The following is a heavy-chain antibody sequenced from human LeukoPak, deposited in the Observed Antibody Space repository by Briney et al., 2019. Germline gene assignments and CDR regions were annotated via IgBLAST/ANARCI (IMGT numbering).Heavy chain of an antibody. CDR1: GGSISSSSYY. CDR3: ARDYRLTQIQY. CDR2: IYYTGST. J-gene: IGHJ1*01. Sequence: SETLSLTCTVSGGSISSSSYYWAWIRQPPEKGLEWIGSIYYTGSTYYNPSLKSRVTISVDTSKNQFSLRLSSVTAADTAVYYCARDYRLTQIQYWGQGTLVTVSS. D-gene: IGHD1-26*01. V-gene: IGHV4-39*07.